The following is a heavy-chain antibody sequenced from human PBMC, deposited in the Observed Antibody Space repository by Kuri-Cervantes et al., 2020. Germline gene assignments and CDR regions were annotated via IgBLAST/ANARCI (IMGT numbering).Heavy chain of an antibody. CDR1: GFTFSDHY. J-gene: IGHJ4*02. CDR2: TRNKANSYTT. D-gene: IGHD3-22*01. V-gene: IGHV3-72*01. Sequence: GESLKISCAVSGFTFSDHYMNWVRQAPGKGLEWVGRTRNKANSYTTAYAAAVKGRFTISRDTSRNSLFLQMNSLKNEDTAVYYCTRGYSYYDSSGFVYWGQGTLVTVSS. CDR3: TRGYSYYDSSGFVY.